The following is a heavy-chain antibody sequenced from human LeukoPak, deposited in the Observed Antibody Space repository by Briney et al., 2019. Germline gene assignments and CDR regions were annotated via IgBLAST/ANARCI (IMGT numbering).Heavy chain of an antibody. J-gene: IGHJ4*02. CDR1: GGPFSRGTFY. CDR3: ARPGGRLARIPFDY. Sequence: PSETLSLTCTFTGGPFSRGTFYWAWIRQPPGKGLEWIGSIHFSGGTYYNPSLKSRVTISVDTSKNQFSLKVTSVTAADTAVYYCARPGGRLARIPFDYWGQGTLVTVSS. V-gene: IGHV4-39*01. D-gene: IGHD6-19*01. CDR2: IHFSGGT.